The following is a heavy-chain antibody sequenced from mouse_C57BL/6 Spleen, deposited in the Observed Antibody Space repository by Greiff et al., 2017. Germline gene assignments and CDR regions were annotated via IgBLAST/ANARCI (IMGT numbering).Heavy chain of an antibody. D-gene: IGHD1-1*01. CDR1: GYTFTSYW. CDR2: IDPNSGGT. Sequence: VQLQQPGAELVKPGASVKLSCKASGYTFTSYWMHWVKQRPGRGLEWIGRIDPNSGGTKYNEKFKSKATLTVDKPSSTAYMQLSSLTSGDSAVYYCARSSYYGSSSHFDYWGQGTTLTVSS. CDR3: ARSSYYGSSSHFDY. J-gene: IGHJ2*01. V-gene: IGHV1-72*01.